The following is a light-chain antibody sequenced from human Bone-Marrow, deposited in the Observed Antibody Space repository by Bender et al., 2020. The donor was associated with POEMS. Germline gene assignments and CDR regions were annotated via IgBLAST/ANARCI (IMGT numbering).Light chain of an antibody. CDR1: TSNIGTNH. Sequence: QSVLTQAPSASGTPGQWVTISCSGSTSNIGTNHVHWYQQLPGMAPKLLIYINNQRPSWVPDRFSGSKSGTSASLAISGLQSEDEADYYCAAWEDSLNGWVFGGGTKLTVL. J-gene: IGLJ3*02. CDR2: INN. CDR3: AAWEDSLNGWV. V-gene: IGLV1-44*01.